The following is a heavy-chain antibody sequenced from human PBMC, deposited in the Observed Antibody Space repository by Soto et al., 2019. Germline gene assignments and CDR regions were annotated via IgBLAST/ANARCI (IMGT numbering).Heavy chain of an antibody. D-gene: IGHD2-8*01. CDR3: ARAFCTNGVCYYFFDY. CDR1: GFTFGTYA. V-gene: IGHV3-33*01. CDR2: IYYDGSNR. Sequence: GGSLRLSCAAAGFTFGTYAMHWVRQAPGKGLEWVAVIYYDGSNRYYGDAVKGRFTISRDNSKSTLYLQMSSLRAEDTAVYYCARAFCTNGVCYYFFDYWGHGTLVTVSS. J-gene: IGHJ4*01.